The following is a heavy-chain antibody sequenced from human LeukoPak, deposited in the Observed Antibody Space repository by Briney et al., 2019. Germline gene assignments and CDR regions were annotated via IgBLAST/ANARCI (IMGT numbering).Heavy chain of an antibody. V-gene: IGHV3-23*01. Sequence: GGSLRLSCAASGFTFSSYGMSWVRQAPGKGLEWVSAISGSGGSTYYADSVKGRFTISRDNSKNTLYLQMNSLRAEDTAVYYCAKDRNQDWLNLYDAFDIWGQGTMVTVSS. CDR3: AKDRNQDWLNLYDAFDI. CDR1: GFTFSSYG. J-gene: IGHJ3*02. CDR2: ISGSGGST. D-gene: IGHD3/OR15-3a*01.